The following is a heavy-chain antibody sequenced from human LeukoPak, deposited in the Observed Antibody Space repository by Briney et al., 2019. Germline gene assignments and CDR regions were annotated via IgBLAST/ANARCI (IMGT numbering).Heavy chain of an antibody. Sequence: GGSLRLSCAASGFTFSDYTMNWVRQAPGKGLEWISYISSSSSTIFYADSVKGRFTISRDNAKNSLYLQMNSLRAEDTAVYYCAKDRSGQHLDYWGQGTLVTVSS. CDR2: ISSSSSTI. D-gene: IGHD3-22*01. V-gene: IGHV3-48*04. J-gene: IGHJ4*02. CDR1: GFTFSDYT. CDR3: AKDRSGQHLDY.